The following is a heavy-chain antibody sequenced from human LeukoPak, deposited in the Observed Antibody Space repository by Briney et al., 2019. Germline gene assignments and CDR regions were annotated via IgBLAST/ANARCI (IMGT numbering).Heavy chain of an antibody. Sequence: ASVKVSCKASGYTFTSYGISWVRQPPGQGLEWMGWISAYNGNTNYAQKLQGRVTMTTDTSTSTAYMELRSQRSDDTAVYYCARGAGYSSSWYGLYYFDYWGQGTLVTVSS. V-gene: IGHV1-18*01. J-gene: IGHJ4*02. CDR2: ISAYNGNT. D-gene: IGHD6-13*01. CDR1: GYTFTSYG. CDR3: ARGAGYSSSWYGLYYFDY.